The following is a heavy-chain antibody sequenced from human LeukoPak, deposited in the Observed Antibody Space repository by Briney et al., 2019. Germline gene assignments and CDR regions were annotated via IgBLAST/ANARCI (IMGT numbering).Heavy chain of an antibody. CDR1: EFTFNSYA. Sequence: GGSLRLSCVASEFTFNSYAMSWVRQAPGKGLEWVAVISYDGSNKYYADSVKGRFTISRDNSKNTLYLQMNSLRAEDTAVYYCARALDSGSYEDYWGQGTLVTVSS. V-gene: IGHV3-30*04. CDR3: ARALDSGSYEDY. D-gene: IGHD1-26*01. J-gene: IGHJ4*02. CDR2: ISYDGSNK.